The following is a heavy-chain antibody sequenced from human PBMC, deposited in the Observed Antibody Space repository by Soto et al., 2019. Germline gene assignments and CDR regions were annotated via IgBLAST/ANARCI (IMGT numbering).Heavy chain of an antibody. CDR2: IYYSGST. CDR1: GGSISSSSYY. J-gene: IGHJ4*02. CDR3: ARLPLDIVATMIDY. V-gene: IGHV4-39*01. D-gene: IGHD5-12*01. Sequence: SETLSLTCTVSGGSISSSSYYWGWIRQPPGKGLEWIGSIYYSGSTYYNPSLKSRVTISVDTSKNQFSLKLGSVTAADTAVYYCARLPLDIVATMIDYWGQGTLVTVSS.